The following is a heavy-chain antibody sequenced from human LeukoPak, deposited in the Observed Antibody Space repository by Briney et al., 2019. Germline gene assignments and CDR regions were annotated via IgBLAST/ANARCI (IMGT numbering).Heavy chain of an antibody. CDR2: TWYDGSNK. Sequence: PGRSMRLSSAADAFTFSSYGMHWDRQAPGKGLEWVGGTWYDGSNKYYADSVKGRFTMSRDNSKNTMYLQMNSLRAEDTDVYYCAKGHRSGRGLYFDYWGQGTLVTVSS. CDR3: AKGHRSGRGLYFDY. V-gene: IGHV3-33*06. D-gene: IGHD6-19*01. CDR1: AFTFSSYG. J-gene: IGHJ4*02.